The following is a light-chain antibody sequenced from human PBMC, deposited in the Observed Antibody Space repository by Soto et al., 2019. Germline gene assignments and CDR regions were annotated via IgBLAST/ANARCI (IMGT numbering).Light chain of an antibody. CDR2: EVS. CDR1: SSDVGGYNY. V-gene: IGLV2-8*01. CDR3: SSYAVSNNLL. Sequence: QSALTQPPSASGSPGQSLTISCNGTSSDVGGYNYVSWYQQHPGKAPKLMIYEVSKRPSGVPDRFSGSKSGNTASLTVSGLQAEDEADYYCSSYAVSNNLLFGGGTKLTVL. J-gene: IGLJ2*01.